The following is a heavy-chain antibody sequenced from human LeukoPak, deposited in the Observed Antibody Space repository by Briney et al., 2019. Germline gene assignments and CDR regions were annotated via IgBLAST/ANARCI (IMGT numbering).Heavy chain of an antibody. V-gene: IGHV3-7*01. D-gene: IGHD5-18*01. Sequence: PGGSLRLSCAASGFTFSSYWMNWVRQAPGKGLEWVANIKQDGSEKYYVDSVKGRFTISRDNAKNSLYLQMNSLRAEDTAVYYCARAGRYSYGYGYYFDYWGQGTLVTVSS. CDR1: GFTFSSYW. CDR2: IKQDGSEK. CDR3: ARAGRYSYGYGYYFDY. J-gene: IGHJ4*02.